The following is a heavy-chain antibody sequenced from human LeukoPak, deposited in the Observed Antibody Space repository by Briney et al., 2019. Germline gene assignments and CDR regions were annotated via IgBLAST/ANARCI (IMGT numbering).Heavy chain of an antibody. V-gene: IGHV1-18*01. J-gene: IGHJ4*02. CDR1: GYTFSSYG. Sequence: ASVKVSCRASGYTFSSYGISWVRQAPGQGLEWMAWISAYNGKTNFARKFRGRVAMTTDTSTSTAYMELRSLRSDDTAIYYCARDRNPYYDGSGYGYCWGQGTLVTVSS. D-gene: IGHD3-22*01. CDR2: ISAYNGKT. CDR3: ARDRNPYYDGSGYGYC.